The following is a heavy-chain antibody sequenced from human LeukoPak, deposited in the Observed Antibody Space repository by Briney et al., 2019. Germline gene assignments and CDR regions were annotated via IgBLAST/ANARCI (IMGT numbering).Heavy chain of an antibody. J-gene: IGHJ4*02. V-gene: IGHV3-21*01. Sequence: NPGGSLRLSCAASGFTFSSYIMNWARQAPGKGLEWVASISRNSTYIHYADSVKGRFTISRDNARNSLFLQMNSLRAEDTAIYYCASDEGNYFDYWGQGTLVTVSS. CDR3: ASDEGNYFDY. CDR2: ISRNSTYI. CDR1: GFTFSSYI.